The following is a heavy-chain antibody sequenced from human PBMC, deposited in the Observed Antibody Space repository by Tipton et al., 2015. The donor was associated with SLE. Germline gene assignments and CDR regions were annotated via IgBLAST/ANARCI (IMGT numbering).Heavy chain of an antibody. CDR3: ARAPYDFSTPFDL. Sequence: QLVQSGAEVKKPGASVKGSCKASGYTFTSYGISWVRQAPGQGLEWMGWISAYNGNTNYAQKLQGRVTMTTDTSTSTAYMELRSLRPVDTTVYYWARAPYDFSTPFDLGGRGSLATVSS. CDR1: GYTFTSYG. J-gene: IGHJ2*01. V-gene: IGHV1-18*01. CDR2: ISAYNGNT. D-gene: IGHD3-22*01.